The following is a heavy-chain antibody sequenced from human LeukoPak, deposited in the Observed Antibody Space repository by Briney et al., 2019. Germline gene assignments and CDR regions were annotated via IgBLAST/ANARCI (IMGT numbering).Heavy chain of an antibody. CDR2: IRYDGSNK. D-gene: IGHD3-22*01. CDR1: GFTFSSYG. V-gene: IGHV3-30*02. Sequence: PGGPLRLSCAASGFTFSSYGMHWVRQAPGKGLEWVAFIRYDGSNKYYADSVKGRFTISRDNSKNTLYLQMNSLRAEDTAVYYCAKVYYGADYYFDYWGQGTLVTVSS. J-gene: IGHJ4*02. CDR3: AKVYYGADYYFDY.